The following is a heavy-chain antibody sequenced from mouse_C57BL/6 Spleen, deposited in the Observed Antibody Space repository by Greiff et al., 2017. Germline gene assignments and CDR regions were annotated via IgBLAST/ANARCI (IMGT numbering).Heavy chain of an antibody. V-gene: IGHV1-5*01. CDR2: IYPGNSDT. Sequence: VQLQQSGTVLARPGASVKMSCKTSGYTFTSYWMHWVKQRPGQGLEWIGAIYPGNSDTSYNQKFKGKAKLTAVTSASTAYMELSSLTNEDSAVYYCTSEGYGRSSAWFAYWGQGTLVTVSA. J-gene: IGHJ3*01. CDR3: TSEGYGRSSAWFAY. D-gene: IGHD1-1*01. CDR1: GYTFTSYW.